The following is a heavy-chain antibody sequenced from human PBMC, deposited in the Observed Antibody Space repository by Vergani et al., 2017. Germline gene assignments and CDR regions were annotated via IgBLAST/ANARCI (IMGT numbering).Heavy chain of an antibody. CDR2: IYHSGST. D-gene: IGHD1-1*01. J-gene: IGHJ4*02. CDR1: GYSISSGYY. CDR3: ARARTRSPGRLDY. Sequence: QVQLQESGPGLVKPSETLSLTCTVSGYSISSGYYWGWIRQPPGKGLEWIGSIYHSGSTYYNPSLKSRVTISVDTSKNQFSLKLSSVTAADTAVYYCARARTRSPGRLDYWGQGTLVTVSS. V-gene: IGHV4-38-2*02.